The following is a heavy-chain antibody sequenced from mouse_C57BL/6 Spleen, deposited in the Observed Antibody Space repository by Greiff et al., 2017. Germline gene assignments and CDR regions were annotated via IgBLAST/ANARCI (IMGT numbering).Heavy chain of an antibody. Sequence: EVQLVESGGGLVKPGGSLKLSCAASGFTFSSYAMSWVRQTPEKRLEWVANISDGGSYTYYPDNVKGRFTISRDNAKNNLYLQMSHLKSEDTAMYYCARDSTMVTTNFDYWGQGTTLTVSS. CDR2: ISDGGSYT. J-gene: IGHJ2*01. CDR3: ARDSTMVTTNFDY. V-gene: IGHV5-4*01. CDR1: GFTFSSYA. D-gene: IGHD2-2*01.